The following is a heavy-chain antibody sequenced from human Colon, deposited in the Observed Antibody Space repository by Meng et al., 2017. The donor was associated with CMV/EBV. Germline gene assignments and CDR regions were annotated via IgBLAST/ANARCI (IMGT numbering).Heavy chain of an antibody. Sequence: ASGGTFSSHVINWVRQAPGQGLEWMGWINPNSGGTNYAQKFQGRVTMTRDTSISTAYMELSRLRSDDTAVYYCARDRTTVTMGWFDPWGQGTLVTVSS. CDR3: ARDRTTVTMGWFDP. CDR2: INPNSGGT. CDR1: GGTFSSHV. D-gene: IGHD4-11*01. V-gene: IGHV1-2*02. J-gene: IGHJ5*02.